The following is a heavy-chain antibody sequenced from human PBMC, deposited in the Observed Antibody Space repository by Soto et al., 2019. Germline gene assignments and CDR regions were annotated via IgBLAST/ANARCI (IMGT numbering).Heavy chain of an antibody. CDR1: GGSMTGYF. CDR2: VYNSGNT. J-gene: IGHJ4*02. V-gene: IGHV4-4*07. D-gene: IGHD2-8*01. Sequence: QVQLQESGPGLVKPSETLSLTCSVSGGSMTGYFWTWIRQPAGKGLEWIGHVYNSGNTDYNPSLESRISMAVETSKRQFSLKVKSVTAADTAVYYCARTHWVSGTEYWGQGTLVTVSS. CDR3: ARTHWVSGTEY.